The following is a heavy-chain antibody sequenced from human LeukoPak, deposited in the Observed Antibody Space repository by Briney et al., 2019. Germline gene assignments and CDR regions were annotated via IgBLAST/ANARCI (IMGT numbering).Heavy chain of an antibody. CDR2: SSGSGGST. D-gene: IGHD3-16*02. CDR1: GFNLRNYA. Sequence: SGGSLRLSCVASGFNLRNYAMSWVRQAPGKGLEWVSVSSGSGGSTKYADSVKGRFTISRDNSKNTLYLQMNSLRAEDTAAYYCAKGSELGGVFDNPEGYFDYWGQGTLVTVSS. V-gene: IGHV3-23*01. J-gene: IGHJ4*02. CDR3: AKGSELGGVFDNPEGYFDY.